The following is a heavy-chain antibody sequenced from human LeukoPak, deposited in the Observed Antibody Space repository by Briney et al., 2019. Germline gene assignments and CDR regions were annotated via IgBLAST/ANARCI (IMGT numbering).Heavy chain of an antibody. Sequence: SETLSLTCAVSGGSISSNNWWGWVRQPPGKGLEWIGEIYHSGSPNYNPSLKSRVTISVDKSRNHFSLNLSSVTAADTAVYYCARVAPYDYGDYACDYWGQGTLVTVSS. V-gene: IGHV4-4*02. CDR2: IYHSGSP. CDR1: GGSISSNNW. CDR3: ARVAPYDYGDYACDY. J-gene: IGHJ4*02. D-gene: IGHD4-17*01.